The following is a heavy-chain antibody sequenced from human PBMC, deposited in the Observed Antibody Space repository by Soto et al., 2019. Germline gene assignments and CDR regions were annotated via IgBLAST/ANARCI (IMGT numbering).Heavy chain of an antibody. J-gene: IGHJ6*02. Sequence: ASVKVSCKASGYTFTSYGISWVRQAPGQGLEWMGWISAYNGNTNYAQKLQGRVTMTTDTSTSTAYMELRSLRSDDTAVYYCARRGYCSSTSCYGTLYYYYGMDVWGQGTTVTVSS. CDR2: ISAYNGNT. D-gene: IGHD2-2*01. V-gene: IGHV1-18*01. CDR3: ARRGYCSSTSCYGTLYYYYGMDV. CDR1: GYTFTSYG.